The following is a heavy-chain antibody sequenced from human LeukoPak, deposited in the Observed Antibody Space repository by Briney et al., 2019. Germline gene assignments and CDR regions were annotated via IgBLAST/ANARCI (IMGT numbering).Heavy chain of an antibody. Sequence: GGSLRLSCAASGFTVSTNYVSWVRQAPGKGLEWVSVIYRSGSTYYADSVKGRFTISRDNSKNTLYLQMNRLRAEDTAVYYCARDSGHGAFVIWGQGTMVTVSS. J-gene: IGHJ3*02. CDR3: ARDSGHGAFVI. V-gene: IGHV3-53*01. CDR2: IYRSGST. CDR1: GFTVSTNY.